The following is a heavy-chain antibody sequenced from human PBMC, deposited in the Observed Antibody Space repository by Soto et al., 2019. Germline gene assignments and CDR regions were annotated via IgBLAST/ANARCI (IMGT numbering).Heavy chain of an antibody. CDR3: ARDRGSSGWYDAFDI. V-gene: IGHV3-30*03. D-gene: IGHD6-19*01. CDR1: GFTFSSYG. Sequence: QVQLVESGGGVVQPGRSLRLSCAASGFTFSSYGMHWVRQAPGKGLEWVAVISYDGRNKYYADSMKGRFTISRDNSKNTLNLQMNSLRAEDTAVYYCARDRGSSGWYDAFDIWGQGTMVTVSS. CDR2: ISYDGRNK. J-gene: IGHJ3*02.